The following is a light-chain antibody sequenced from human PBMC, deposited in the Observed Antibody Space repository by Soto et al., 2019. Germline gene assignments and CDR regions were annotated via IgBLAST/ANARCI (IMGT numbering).Light chain of an antibody. CDR3: QQRSNLYT. J-gene: IGKJ2*01. CDR2: DAS. CDR1: QSVSSY. V-gene: IGKV3-11*01. Sequence: EIVLTQSPATLSLSPGERATLSCRASQSVSSYLAWYQQKPGQAPRLLIYDASNRATGIPARFSGSGSGTDFTLTISILEPEDFAVYYWQQRSNLYTFGQGTKLEIK.